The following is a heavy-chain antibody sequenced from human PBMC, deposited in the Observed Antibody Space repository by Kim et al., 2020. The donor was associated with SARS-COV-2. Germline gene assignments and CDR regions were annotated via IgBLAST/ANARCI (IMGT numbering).Heavy chain of an antibody. CDR2: IYPGDSDT. CDR3: ARHSEDYGGNYRAFDI. Sequence: GESLKISCKGSGYSFTSYWIGWVRQMPGKGLEWMGIIYPGDSDTRYSPSFQGQVTISADKSISTAYLQWSSLKASDTAMYYCARHSEDYGGNYRAFDIWGQGTMVTVSS. J-gene: IGHJ3*02. D-gene: IGHD4-17*01. V-gene: IGHV5-51*01. CDR1: GYSFTSYW.